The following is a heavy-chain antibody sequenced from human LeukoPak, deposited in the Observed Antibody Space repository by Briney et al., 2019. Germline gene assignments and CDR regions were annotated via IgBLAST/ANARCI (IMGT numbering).Heavy chain of an antibody. CDR3: AREMVRGAPKHYYGMDV. J-gene: IGHJ6*02. CDR2: IYYSGST. CDR1: GGSISSYH. V-gene: IGHV4-59*01. D-gene: IGHD3-10*01. Sequence: SETLSLTCTVSGGSISSYHWSWIRQPPGKGLEWIGYIYYSGSTNYNPSLKSRVTISVDTSKNQFSLKLSSVTAADTAVYYCAREMVRGAPKHYYGMDVWGQGTTVTVSS.